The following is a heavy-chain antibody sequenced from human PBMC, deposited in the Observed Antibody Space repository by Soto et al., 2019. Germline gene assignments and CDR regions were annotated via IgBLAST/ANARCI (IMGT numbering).Heavy chain of an antibody. CDR3: ARGAGYSSSSNPYYFDY. V-gene: IGHV4-34*01. CDR2: INHSGST. D-gene: IGHD6-6*01. CDR1: GGSFSGYY. Sequence: QVQLQQWGAGLLKPSETLSLTCAVYGGSFSGYYWSWIRQPPGQGLEWIGEINHSGSTNYNPSLKSRVTISVDTSNNQFSLKLSSVTAADTAVYYCARGAGYSSSSNPYYFDYWGQGTLATVSS. J-gene: IGHJ4*02.